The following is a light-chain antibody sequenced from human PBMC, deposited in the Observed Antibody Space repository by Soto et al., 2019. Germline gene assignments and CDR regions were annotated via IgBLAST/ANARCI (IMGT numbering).Light chain of an antibody. V-gene: IGKV3-15*01. J-gene: IGKJ2*01. Sequence: EIVMTQSPATLSVSPGERAALSYRASQSVSSNLAWYQQKPGQAPRLLIYGASTRAIGIPARFSGSGSGTEFTLTISSLQSEDFEVYYCQQYNNWPPYTFGQGTKLEIK. CDR3: QQYNNWPPYT. CDR1: QSVSSN. CDR2: GAS.